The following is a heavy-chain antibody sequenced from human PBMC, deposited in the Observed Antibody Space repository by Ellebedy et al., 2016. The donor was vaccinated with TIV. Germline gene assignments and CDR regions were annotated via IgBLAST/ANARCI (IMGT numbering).Heavy chain of an antibody. CDR3: AVGGTFNSGFDY. CDR1: GASISSGDYY. D-gene: IGHD1-26*01. V-gene: IGHV4-31*03. J-gene: IGHJ4*02. Sequence: SETLSLTCTVSGASISSGDYYWSWIRQHPGKGLEWIGYIYHRGSTYYNPSLKSRVNMSFDTSENQFSLKVISVTAADTAVYYCAVGGTFNSGFDYWGQGTLVTVSS. CDR2: IYHRGST.